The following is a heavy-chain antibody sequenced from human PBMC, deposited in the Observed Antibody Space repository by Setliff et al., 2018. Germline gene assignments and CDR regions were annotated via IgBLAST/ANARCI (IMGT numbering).Heavy chain of an antibody. CDR2: IIPMFGTT. J-gene: IGHJ6*03. CDR1: GGTFSSYA. CDR3: ARVRDCSGGICNRGFHHYMDV. D-gene: IGHD2-15*01. Sequence: SVKVSCKASGGTFSSYAISWVRQAPGQGLEWMGGIIPMFGTTNYAQRCRGGVTITADEATTTAYLELSSLRSEDTAVYYIARVRDCSGGICNRGFHHYMDVWGKGTTVTVSS. V-gene: IGHV1-69*13.